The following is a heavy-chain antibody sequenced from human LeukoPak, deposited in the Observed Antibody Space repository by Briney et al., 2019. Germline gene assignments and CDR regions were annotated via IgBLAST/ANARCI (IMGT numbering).Heavy chain of an antibody. D-gene: IGHD5-18*01. CDR1: GFTFSSYW. CDR3: ARVSSRYSYGLYY. V-gene: IGHV3-30*03. J-gene: IGHJ4*02. Sequence: GGSLRLSCAASGFTFSSYWMSWVRQAPGKGLEWVAVISYDGSNKYYADSVKGRFTISRDNSKNTLYLQMNSLRAEDTAVYYCARVSSRYSYGLYYWGQGTLVTVSS. CDR2: ISYDGSNK.